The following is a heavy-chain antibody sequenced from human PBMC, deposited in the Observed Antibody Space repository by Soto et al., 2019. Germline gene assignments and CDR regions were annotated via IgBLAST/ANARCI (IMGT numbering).Heavy chain of an antibody. CDR3: ARDNGGSWLNWFDP. J-gene: IGHJ5*02. CDR2: IYYSGST. D-gene: IGHD6-13*01. CDR1: GGSISSGGYY. Sequence: SETLSLTCTVSGGSISSGGYYWSWIRQHPGKGLEWIGYIYYSGSTYYNPSLKSRVTISVDTSKNQFSLKLSSVTAADTAVYYCARDNGGSWLNWFDPWGQGTLVTVSS. V-gene: IGHV4-31*03.